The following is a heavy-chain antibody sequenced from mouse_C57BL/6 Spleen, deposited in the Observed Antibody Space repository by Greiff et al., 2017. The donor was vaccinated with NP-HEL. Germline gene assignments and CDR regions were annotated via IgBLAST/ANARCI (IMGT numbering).Heavy chain of an antibody. V-gene: IGHV1-50*01. CDR3: ARGLERGYAMDY. CDR2: IDPSDSYT. J-gene: IGHJ4*01. CDR1: GYTFTSYW. Sequence: QVQLQQPGAELVKPGASVKLSCKASGYTFTSYWMQWVKQRPGQGLEWIGEIDPSDSYTNYNQKFKGKATLTVDTSSSTAYMQLSSLTSEDSAVYYCARGLERGYAMDYWGQGTSVTVSS.